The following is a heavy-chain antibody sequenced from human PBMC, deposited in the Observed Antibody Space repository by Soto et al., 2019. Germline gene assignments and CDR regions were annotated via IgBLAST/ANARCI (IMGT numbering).Heavy chain of an antibody. CDR3: AAGGGLPRYY. CDR2: IYHSGST. Sequence: QLQLQESGSGLVKPSQTLSLTCAVSGGSISSGGYSWSWIRQPPGKGLEWIGYIYHSGSTYYNPSLKSRVTITVDSSKNQLSLKLSSVTAAHTAVYYCAAGGGLPRYYWGQGTLVTVSS. J-gene: IGHJ4*02. CDR1: GGSISSGGYS. D-gene: IGHD5-12*01. V-gene: IGHV4-30-2*01.